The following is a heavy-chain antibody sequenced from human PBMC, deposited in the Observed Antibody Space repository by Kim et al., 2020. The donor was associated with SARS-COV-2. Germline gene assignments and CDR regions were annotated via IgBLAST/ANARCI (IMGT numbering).Heavy chain of an antibody. V-gene: IGHV1-24*01. D-gene: IGHD3-9*01. CDR1: GYTLTELS. Sequence: ASVKVSCKVSGYTLTELSMHWVRQAPGKGLEWMGGFDPEDGETIYAQKFQGRVTMTEDTSTDTAYMELSSLRSEDTAVYYCATAHVLRYFDWFNPSFGFDPWGQGTLVTVSS. J-gene: IGHJ5*02. CDR3: ATAHVLRYFDWFNPSFGFDP. CDR2: FDPEDGET.